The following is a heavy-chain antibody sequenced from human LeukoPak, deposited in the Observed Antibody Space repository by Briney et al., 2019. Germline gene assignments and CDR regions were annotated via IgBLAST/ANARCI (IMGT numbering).Heavy chain of an antibody. D-gene: IGHD1-26*01. J-gene: IGHJ4*02. Sequence: GGSLRLSCAASGFMFNGYSLTWVRQAPGKGLEWISYISAGSDYIYYTDSVKGRFTFSRDNAKNSLYLQLNSLRVEDTAVYYCARWGLGPSFDYWGRGTLVTVSS. CDR3: ARWGLGPSFDY. CDR2: ISAGSDYI. V-gene: IGHV3-21*05. CDR1: GFMFNGYS.